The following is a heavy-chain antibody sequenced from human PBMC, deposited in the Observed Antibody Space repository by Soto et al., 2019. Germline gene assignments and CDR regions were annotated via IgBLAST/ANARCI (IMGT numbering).Heavy chain of an antibody. D-gene: IGHD3-10*01. CDR2: MNPNSGNT. CDR1: GYTFTSYD. J-gene: IGHJ6*02. Sequence: ASVKVSCKASGYTFTSYDINWVRQATGQGLEWMGWMNPNSGNTGYAQKFQGRVTMTRNTSISTAYMELSSLRSEDTAVYYCAGGGFRGVITRTRDYYGMDVWGQWTTVTVSS. V-gene: IGHV1-8*01. CDR3: AGGGFRGVITRTRDYYGMDV.